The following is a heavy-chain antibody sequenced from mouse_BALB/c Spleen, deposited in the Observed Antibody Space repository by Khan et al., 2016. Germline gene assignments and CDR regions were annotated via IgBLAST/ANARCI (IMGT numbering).Heavy chain of an antibody. CDR2: ISYSGRT. CDR3: ARVVRRGVSDC. Sequence: EVQLQESGPGLVKPSQSLSLTCTVTGYSITSDYAWNWIRQFPGNKLEWMGYISYSGRTSYTSSLKSRISITRDTSKNQFFLQLNSVTTEDTASYYCARVVRRGVSDCWGRGTTLTVAS. V-gene: IGHV3-2*02. D-gene: IGHD1-1*02. CDR1: GYSITSDYA. J-gene: IGHJ2*01.